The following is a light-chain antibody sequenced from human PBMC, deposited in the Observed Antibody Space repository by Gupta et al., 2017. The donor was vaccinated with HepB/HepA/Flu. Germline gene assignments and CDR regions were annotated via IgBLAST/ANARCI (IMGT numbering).Light chain of an antibody. V-gene: IGLV1-40*01. J-gene: IGLJ3*02. CDR2: GNT. CDR3: QSFDRSLSGAV. CDR1: SSNIGAYYD. Sequence: SVLTQPPSVSGAPGQRVTISCTGNSSNIGAYYDVHWYQQLPGKAPKLVINGNTNRPSEVSDRFSAARSGTSASLAITGLQTEDEADYYCQSFDRSLSGAVFGGGTKVTVL.